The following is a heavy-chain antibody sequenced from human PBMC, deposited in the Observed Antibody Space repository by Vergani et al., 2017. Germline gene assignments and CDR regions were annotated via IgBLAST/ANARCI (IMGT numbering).Heavy chain of an antibody. CDR1: GYSISSGYY. V-gene: IGHV4-38-2*02. CDR2: IYHSGNT. CDR3: ARDLGSIVVVPGNWFDP. D-gene: IGHD2-2*01. J-gene: IGHJ5*02. Sequence: QVQLQESGPGLVKPSETLSLTCGVSGYSISSGYYWGWIRQPPGKGLEWIGNIYHSGNTYYNPSLKSRVTISVDTSKNQFSLKLSSVTAADTAVYYCARDLGSIVVVPGNWFDPWGQGTLVTVSS.